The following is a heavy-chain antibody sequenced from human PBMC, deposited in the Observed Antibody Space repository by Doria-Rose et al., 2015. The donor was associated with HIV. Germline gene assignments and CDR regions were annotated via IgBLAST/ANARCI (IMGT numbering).Heavy chain of an antibody. D-gene: IGHD3-3*01. CDR1: GASVSSRGYY. V-gene: IGHV4-31*03. Sequence: CSLSGASVSSRGYYWNWIRQVPGKGLESLGYTYYTGTSDYSPSLKSRLNMAVDTSKNQFSLKLSFVTVADTAVYYCARMGSYRELDYWGQGALVIVSA. CDR2: TYYTGTS. CDR3: ARMGSYRELDY. J-gene: IGHJ4*02.